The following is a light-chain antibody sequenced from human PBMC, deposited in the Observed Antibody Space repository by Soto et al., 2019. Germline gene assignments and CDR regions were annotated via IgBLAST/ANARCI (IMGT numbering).Light chain of an antibody. CDR2: AAS. CDR3: QQSYSIPIT. Sequence: IMLTPSPDSLAVSLGEGATINCKPSRRVIYSSNNKNYLNWYQQKPGKAPKLLIYAASSLQSGVPSRFSGSGSGTDFTLAISSLQPEDFATYYCQQSYSIPITFGQGTRLEIK. CDR1: RRVIYSSNNKNY. J-gene: IGKJ5*01. V-gene: IGKV1-39*01.